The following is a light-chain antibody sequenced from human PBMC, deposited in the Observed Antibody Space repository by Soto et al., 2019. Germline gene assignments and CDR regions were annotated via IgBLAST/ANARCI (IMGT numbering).Light chain of an antibody. V-gene: IGLV2-14*01. Sequence: QSALTQPASVSGSPGQSITISCTGSSSDVGGYNYVSWYQQHPGKAPKVMIYAVSNRPSGVSDRFSGSKSGNTASLTISGLQPEDEADYYCSSFTIVSTLVFGGGTKLTVL. J-gene: IGLJ3*02. CDR1: SSDVGGYNY. CDR2: AVS. CDR3: SSFTIVSTLV.